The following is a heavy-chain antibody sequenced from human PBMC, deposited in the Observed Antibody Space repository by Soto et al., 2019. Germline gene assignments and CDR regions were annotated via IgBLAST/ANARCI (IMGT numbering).Heavy chain of an antibody. CDR3: ARDSTESYYYYYMDV. V-gene: IGHV3-33*01. Sequence: QVQLVESGGGVVQPGRSLRLSCAASGFTFSSYGMHWVRQAPGKGLEWVAVIWYDGSNKYYADSVKGRFTISRDNSKNTLYLQMNSLRAEDTAVYYCARDSTESYYYYYMDVWGKGTTDTVSS. CDR1: GFTFSSYG. J-gene: IGHJ6*03. CDR2: IWYDGSNK.